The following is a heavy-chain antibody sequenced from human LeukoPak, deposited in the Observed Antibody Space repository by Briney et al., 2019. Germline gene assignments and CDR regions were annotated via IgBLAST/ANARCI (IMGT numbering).Heavy chain of an antibody. CDR2: IYYSGST. Sequence: SETLSLTCTVSGGSISSYCWSWIRQPPGKGLEWIGYIYYSGSTNYNPSLKSRVTISVDTSKNQFSLKLSSVTAADTAVYYCAGGIVVVPAAIWGSGYYYYMDVWGKGTTVTISS. J-gene: IGHJ6*03. D-gene: IGHD2-2*02. CDR3: AGGIVVVPAAIWGSGYYYYMDV. CDR1: GGSISSYC. V-gene: IGHV4-59*01.